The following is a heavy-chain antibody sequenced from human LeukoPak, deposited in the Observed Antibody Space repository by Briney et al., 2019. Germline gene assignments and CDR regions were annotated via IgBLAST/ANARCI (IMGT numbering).Heavy chain of an antibody. CDR2: IRSKAYGGTT. CDR1: GFTFSSYA. CDR3: TRDLWGVGATFYDY. V-gene: IGHV3-49*04. Sequence: PGGSLRLSCAASGFTFSSYAMSWVRQAPGKGLEWVGFIRSKAYGGTTEYAASVKGRFTISRDDSKSIAYLQMNSLKTEDTAVYYCTRDLWGVGATFYDYWGQGTLVTVSS. J-gene: IGHJ4*02. D-gene: IGHD1-26*01.